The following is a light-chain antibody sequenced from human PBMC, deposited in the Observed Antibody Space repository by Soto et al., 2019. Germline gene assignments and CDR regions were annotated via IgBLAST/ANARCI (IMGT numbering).Light chain of an antibody. CDR2: LGS. Sequence: DIVMTQSPLSLPVTPGEPASISCRSSQSLLYSNGYNYLDWYLQKPGQSPQLLIYLGSNRASGVPDRISSSGSGTDFTLKISRVEADDVGVYYCMQALQVPHTFGQGTKLEIK. V-gene: IGKV2-28*01. CDR3: MQALQVPHT. CDR1: QSLLYSNGYNY. J-gene: IGKJ2*01.